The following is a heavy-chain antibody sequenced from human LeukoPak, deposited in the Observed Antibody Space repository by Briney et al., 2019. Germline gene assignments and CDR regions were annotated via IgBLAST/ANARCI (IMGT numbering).Heavy chain of an antibody. D-gene: IGHD2-15*01. Sequence: PGRSLRLSCAASGFTFSNYGIHWVRQAPGKGLEWVAVISYDGNNKYYADSVKGRFTISRDNSKNTLFLQMNSLRAEDTAVYYCAKGVDYCSGGSCPADYWGPGILVTVSS. J-gene: IGHJ4*02. CDR1: GFTFSNYG. CDR2: ISYDGNNK. V-gene: IGHV3-30*18. CDR3: AKGVDYCSGGSCPADY.